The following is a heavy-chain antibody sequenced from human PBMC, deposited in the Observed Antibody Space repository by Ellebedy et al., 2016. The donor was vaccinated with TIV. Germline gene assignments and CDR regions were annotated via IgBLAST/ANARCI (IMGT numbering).Heavy chain of an antibody. CDR3: ARYYDSSGYIDY. D-gene: IGHD3-22*01. J-gene: IGHJ4*02. V-gene: IGHV4-59*01. Sequence: SETLSLTCTVSGGSISSYYWSLIRQPPGKGLEWIGYIYHNGSTNYNPSLKSRVTISVDTSKNLFSLKLGSVTAADTALYYCARYYDSSGYIDYWGQGTLVTVSS. CDR1: GGSISSYY. CDR2: IYHNGST.